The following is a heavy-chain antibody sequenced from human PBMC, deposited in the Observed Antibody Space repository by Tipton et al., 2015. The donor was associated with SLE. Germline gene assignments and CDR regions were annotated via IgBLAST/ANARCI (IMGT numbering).Heavy chain of an antibody. V-gene: IGHV4-61*09. Sequence: TLSLTCTVSGGSISSGSYYWSWIRQPAGKGLEWIGHIYTSGSTNYNPSLKSRVTISVDTSKNQFSLKLSSVTAADTAVYYCARRRSSSLDYWGQGTLVTVSS. CDR1: GGSISSGSYY. CDR3: ARRRSSSLDY. J-gene: IGHJ4*02. CDR2: IYTSGST. D-gene: IGHD6-6*01.